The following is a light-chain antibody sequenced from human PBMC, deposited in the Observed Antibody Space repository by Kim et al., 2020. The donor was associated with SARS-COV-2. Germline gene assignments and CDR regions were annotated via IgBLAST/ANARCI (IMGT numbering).Light chain of an antibody. CDR3: QQYGSSPLT. V-gene: IGKV3-20*01. CDR2: GAS. CDR1: HSVSSSY. Sequence: SPGDSAYRSCRASHSVSSSYLAWYQQKPGQAPRLLIYGASSRATGIPDRFSGSGSRTDFTLTISRLEPEDVAVYYCQQYGSSPLTFGGGTKVEIK. J-gene: IGKJ4*01.